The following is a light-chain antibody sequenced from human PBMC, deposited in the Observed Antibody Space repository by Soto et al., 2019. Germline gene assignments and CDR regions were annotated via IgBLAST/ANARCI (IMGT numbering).Light chain of an antibody. V-gene: IGLV2-11*01. J-gene: IGLJ3*02. CDR1: SSDVGAYNY. Sequence: QSALTQPRSLSGSPGQSVTISCTGTSSDVGAYNYVSWYQQHPGKAPKLMIYDVSKRPSGVPDRFSGSKSGNTASLTISGLQAGDEADYYCCSYAGSYTWVFGGGTKLTVL. CDR2: DVS. CDR3: CSYAGSYTWV.